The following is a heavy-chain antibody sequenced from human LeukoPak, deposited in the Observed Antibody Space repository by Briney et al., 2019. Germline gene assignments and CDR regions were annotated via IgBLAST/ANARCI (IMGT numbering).Heavy chain of an antibody. CDR2: IDEDGSRD. D-gene: IGHD5-12*01. Sequence: PSETLSLTCTVSGGSISSSSYYWGWIRQPPGKGLEWVANIDEDGSRDYYVDSVKGRFTNSRDNAKNSLYLHINSLRGDDTAVYYCARDARDDDYSLDYFDYWGQGSLVTVSS. CDR1: GGSISSSSYY. J-gene: IGHJ4*02. V-gene: IGHV3-7*01. CDR3: ARDARDDDYSLDYFDY.